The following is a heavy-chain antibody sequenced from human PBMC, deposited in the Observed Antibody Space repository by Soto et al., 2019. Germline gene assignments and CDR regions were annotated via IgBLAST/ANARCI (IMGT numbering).Heavy chain of an antibody. Sequence: QVQLQESGPGLLRPSQTLSLTCTVSGDSITTDDYYWTWIRQPPGKGLEWLGHIYYTGSTSYNPSLETRGSISLDTSKNQFPLRVRSVTAADTAVYYCARASVQIINSSRAMDVWGHGTSIIVSS. D-gene: IGHD3-10*01. V-gene: IGHV4-30-4*01. CDR2: IYYTGST. CDR1: GDSITTDDYY. J-gene: IGHJ6*02. CDR3: ARASVQIINSSRAMDV.